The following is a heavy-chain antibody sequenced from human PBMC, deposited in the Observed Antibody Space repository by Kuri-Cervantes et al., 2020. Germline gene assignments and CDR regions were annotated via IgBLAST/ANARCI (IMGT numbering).Heavy chain of an antibody. CDR2: ISDGGENT. Sequence: GESLKISCAASGFTFSSYGMHWVRQAPGKGLEWVSSISDGGENTYYADSLKGRLAISRDNSKNTLYLQMSSLTAEDKAVYYCAKEPFDIWGQGTMVTVSS. J-gene: IGHJ3*02. CDR1: GFTFSSYG. V-gene: IGHV3-23*01. CDR3: AKEPFDI.